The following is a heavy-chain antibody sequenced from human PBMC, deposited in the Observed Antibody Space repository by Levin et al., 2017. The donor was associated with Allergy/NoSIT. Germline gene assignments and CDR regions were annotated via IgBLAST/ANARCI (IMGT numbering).Heavy chain of an antibody. J-gene: IGHJ4*02. CDR3: AKAAFSYGYGRFDS. CDR1: GFRFDDYA. V-gene: IGHV3-9*01. Sequence: PGGSLRLSCAASGFRFDDYAMHWVRQAPGKGLEWVSGINWNSNTIDYADSVKGRFTISRDNAKNSLYLEMNSLRTEDTALYYCAKAAFSYGYGRFDSWGQGSLVTVSS. D-gene: IGHD5-18*01. CDR2: INWNSNTI.